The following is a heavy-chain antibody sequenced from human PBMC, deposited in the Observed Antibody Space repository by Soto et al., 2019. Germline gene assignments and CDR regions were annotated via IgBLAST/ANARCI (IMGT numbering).Heavy chain of an antibody. V-gene: IGHV1-18*01. CDR3: ARSPFEAFYDSSGDWYFDL. Sequence: AASVKVSCKASGYTFTSYGISWVRQAPGQGLEWMGWIIAYFGTTNYAQKLQGRVTITTDKSTSTAYMELSSLRSEDTAVYYCARSPFEAFYDSSGDWYFDLWGRGTLVTVSS. CDR1: GYTFTSYG. CDR2: IIAYFGTT. J-gene: IGHJ2*01. D-gene: IGHD3-22*01.